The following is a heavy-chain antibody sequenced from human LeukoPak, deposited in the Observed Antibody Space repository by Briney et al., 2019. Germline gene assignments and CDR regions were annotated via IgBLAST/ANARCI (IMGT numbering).Heavy chain of an antibody. J-gene: IGHJ4*02. D-gene: IGHD3-10*01. CDR3: ARDYKDY. CDR1: GYTFTGYY. CDR2: INPNSGGT. Sequence: ASVKVSCKASGYTFTGYYMHWVRQAPGQGLEWMGRINPNSGGTNYAQKFQGRVTMTRDTSTSTAYMELRSLRSDDTAVYYCARDYKDYWGQGTLVTVSS. V-gene: IGHV1-2*06.